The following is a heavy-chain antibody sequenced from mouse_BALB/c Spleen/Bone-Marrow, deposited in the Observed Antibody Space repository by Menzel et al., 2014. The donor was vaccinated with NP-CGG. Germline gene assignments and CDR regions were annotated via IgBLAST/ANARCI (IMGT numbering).Heavy chain of an antibody. CDR3: AKSYGYGGWYFDV. CDR2: IYPGDGST. V-gene: IGHV1S56*01. J-gene: IGHJ1*01. D-gene: IGHD2-2*01. Sequence: QVQLKQSGPELVNPGASLKMSCKASGYTFTSYYIHWVKQRPGQGLEWIGWIYPGDGSTKYNEKFKGKTTLTADKSSSTAYMLLSSLTSEDSAIYFCAKSYGYGGWYFDVWGAGTTVTVSS. CDR1: GYTFTSYY.